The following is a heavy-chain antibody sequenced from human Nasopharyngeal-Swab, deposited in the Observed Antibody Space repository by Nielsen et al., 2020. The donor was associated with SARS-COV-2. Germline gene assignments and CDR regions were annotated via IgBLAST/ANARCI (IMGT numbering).Heavy chain of an antibody. D-gene: IGHD3-22*01. J-gene: IGHJ6*02. V-gene: IGHV1-69*13. CDR1: GGTFSSYA. Sequence: SVKVSCNASGGTFSSYAISWVRQAPGQGLEWMGGIIPIFGTANYAQKFQGRVTITADESTSTAYMELSNLRSEDTAVYYCTRGGITMIVGDYYYGMDVWGQGTTVTVSS. CDR2: IIPIFGTA. CDR3: TRGGITMIVGDYYYGMDV.